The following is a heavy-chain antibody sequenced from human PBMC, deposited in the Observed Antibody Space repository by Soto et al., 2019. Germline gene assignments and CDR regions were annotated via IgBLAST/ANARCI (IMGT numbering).Heavy chain of an antibody. Sequence: EVQLVESGGGLVKPGGSLRLSCAASGFTFSNAWMSWVRQAPGKGLEWVGRIKSKTDGGTTDYAAPVKGRFTISRDDSKNTLYLQMNSVKPEDTAVYYCTTDRPRWGYSYGIGAFDIWGQGTMVTVSS. J-gene: IGHJ3*02. V-gene: IGHV3-15*01. CDR3: TTDRPRWGYSYGIGAFDI. CDR2: IKSKTDGGTT. CDR1: GFTFSNAW. D-gene: IGHD5-18*01.